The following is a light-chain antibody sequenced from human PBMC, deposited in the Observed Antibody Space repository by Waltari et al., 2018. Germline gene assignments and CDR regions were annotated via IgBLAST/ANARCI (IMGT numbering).Light chain of an antibody. Sequence: NFMLTPPLSVSESPGKTVTISCTRSSGSISTTYVHWYQQRPGSSPTAVIYEDNQRPSGVPDRFSGSIDSSSNSASLTISGLKTEDEADYYCQSYDNRNHWVFGGGTKLTVL. CDR1: SGSISTTY. CDR3: QSYDNRNHWV. CDR2: EDN. V-gene: IGLV6-57*01. J-gene: IGLJ3*02.